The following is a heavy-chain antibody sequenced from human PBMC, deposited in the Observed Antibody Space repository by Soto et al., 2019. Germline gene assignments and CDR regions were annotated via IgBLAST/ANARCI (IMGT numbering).Heavy chain of an antibody. CDR2: FDPEDGET. D-gene: IGHD3-16*01. V-gene: IGHV1-24*01. Sequence: ASVKVSCKVSGYTLTELSMHWVRQAPGKGLEWMGGFDPEDGETIYAQKFQGRVTMTEDTSTDTAYMELSSLRSEDTAVYYCATDPFGGRPPRQNDDYWGQGTLVTVSS. J-gene: IGHJ4*02. CDR1: GYTLTELS. CDR3: ATDPFGGRPPRQNDDY.